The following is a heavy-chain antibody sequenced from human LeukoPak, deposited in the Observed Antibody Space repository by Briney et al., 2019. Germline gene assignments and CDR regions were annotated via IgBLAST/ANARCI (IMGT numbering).Heavy chain of an antibody. D-gene: IGHD3-3*01. Sequence: GGSLRLSCAASGFTLSSYWMSWVSQAPGKGLEWVANIKQDGSEKYYVDSVKGRFTISRDNAKNSLYLQMNSVRAEDTAVYYCAREPVGFWSGYYQYYFDYWGQGTLVTVSS. J-gene: IGHJ4*02. CDR1: GFTLSSYW. V-gene: IGHV3-7*01. CDR2: IKQDGSEK. CDR3: AREPVGFWSGYYQYYFDY.